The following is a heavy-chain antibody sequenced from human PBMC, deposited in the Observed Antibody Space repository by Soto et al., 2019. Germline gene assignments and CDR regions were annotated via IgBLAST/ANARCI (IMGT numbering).Heavy chain of an antibody. CDR2: IYPGDSDT. V-gene: IGHV5-51*01. CDR3: AWGPLLHYYCYYGRDV. D-gene: IGHD1-26*01. CDR1: GYSFTSYW. J-gene: IGHJ6*02. Sequence: PGESLKISCKGSGYSFTSYWIGWVRQMPGKGLERMGIIYPGDSDTRYSPFFQGQVTISADKSISTAYLQWVSLKALDTALYYSAWGPLLHYYCYYGRDVWGQGTTVAVSS.